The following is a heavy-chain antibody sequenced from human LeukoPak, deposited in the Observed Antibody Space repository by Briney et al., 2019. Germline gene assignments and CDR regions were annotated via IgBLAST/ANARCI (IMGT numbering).Heavy chain of an antibody. J-gene: IGHJ4*02. CDR1: GGSFSDSY. V-gene: IGHV4-34*01. CDR3: ARPRYSSSWYFDS. Sequence: PSETLSLTCAVYGGSFSDSYWNWIRQTPGKGLEWIGEINQSGTTNYNPSLKSRLAMSVDTSKNQFSLRLTSVTAADTAVYFCARPRYSSSWYFDSWGQGTRVTVSS. D-gene: IGHD6-13*01. CDR2: INQSGTT.